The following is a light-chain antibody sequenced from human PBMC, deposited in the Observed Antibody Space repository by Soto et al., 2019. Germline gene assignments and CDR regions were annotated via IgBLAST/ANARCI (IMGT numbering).Light chain of an antibody. J-gene: IGLJ1*01. CDR1: SSDVGSYNL. V-gene: IGLV2-23*01. CDR3: SSYAGSTTFYV. CDR2: EGS. Sequence: QSVLAQPASVSGSPGQSITISCTGTSSDVGSYNLVSRYQHHPGKAPKLMIYEGSKRPSGVSNRFSGSKSGNTASLTISGLQAEDEADYYCSSYAGSTTFYVFGTGTKVTVL.